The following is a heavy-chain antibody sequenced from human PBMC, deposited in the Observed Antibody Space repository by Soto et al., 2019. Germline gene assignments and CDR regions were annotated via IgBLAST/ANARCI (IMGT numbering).Heavy chain of an antibody. CDR2: IYWDDDK. V-gene: IGHV2-5*02. Sequence: SGPTLVKPTQTLTLTCTFSGFSLSTSGVGVGWIRQPPGKALEWLALIYWDDDKRYSPSLKSRLTITKDTSKNQVVLTMTNMDPVDTATYYCAALILTGYYWGFDYWGQGTLVTVSS. D-gene: IGHD3-9*01. J-gene: IGHJ4*02. CDR1: GFSLSTSGVG. CDR3: AALILTGYYWGFDY.